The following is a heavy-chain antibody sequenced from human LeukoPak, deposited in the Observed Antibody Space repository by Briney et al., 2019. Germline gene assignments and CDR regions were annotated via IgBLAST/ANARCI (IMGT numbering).Heavy chain of an antibody. V-gene: IGHV4-59*01. CDR1: GGSISNYY. J-gene: IGHJ4*02. CDR3: ARFLCGWGNDY. CDR2: IYYSGST. D-gene: IGHD3-10*01. Sequence: SETLSLTCTVSGGSISNYYWSWIRQPPGKGLEWIGYIYYSGSTDYNPSLRSRVSISLDTSKNQFSLILSSVTAADTAMYYCARFLCGWGNDYWGQGTLVTV.